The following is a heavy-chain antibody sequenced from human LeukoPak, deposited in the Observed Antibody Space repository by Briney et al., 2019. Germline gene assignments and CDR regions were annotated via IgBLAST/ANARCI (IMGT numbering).Heavy chain of an antibody. CDR3: ARIGASGGFNGVFDF. J-gene: IGHJ4*02. V-gene: IGHV1-18*01. CDR2: ISAYNGNT. D-gene: IGHD2-8*01. Sequence: GSSVNVSCKDSGYTFTSYGVSWVRQAPGQGLERMGWISAYNGNTNYAQKLQGRVTMTTDTSTSTAYMELRSLRSDDTAVYYCARIGASGGFNGVFDFWGQGTLVTVSS. CDR1: GYTFTSYG.